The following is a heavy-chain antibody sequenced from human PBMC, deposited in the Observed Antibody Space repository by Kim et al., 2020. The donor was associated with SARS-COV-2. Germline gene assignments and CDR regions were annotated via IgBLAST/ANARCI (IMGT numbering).Heavy chain of an antibody. J-gene: IGHJ4*02. V-gene: IGHV3-30*04. Sequence: GGSLRLSCAASGFTFSSYAMHWVRQAPGKGLEWVAVISYDGSNKYYADSVKGRFTISRDNSKNTLYLQMNSLRAEDTAVYYCARGITASVRHFDYWGQGTLVTVSS. D-gene: IGHD1-20*01. CDR3: ARGITASVRHFDY. CDR2: ISYDGSNK. CDR1: GFTFSSYA.